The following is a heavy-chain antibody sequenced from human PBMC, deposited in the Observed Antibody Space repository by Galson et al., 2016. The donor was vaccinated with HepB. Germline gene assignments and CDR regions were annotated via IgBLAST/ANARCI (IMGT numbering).Heavy chain of an antibody. V-gene: IGHV3-7*01. CDR3: AREVYYSFDV. CDR2: TNDNGSEK. CDR1: GFTFSKHY. D-gene: IGHD1-14*01. J-gene: IGHJ2*01. Sequence: RLSCAASGFTFSKHYMSWVRQAPGKGLEWVANTNDNGSEKNYVDSVKGRFTISRDNGKNSLYLQMNSLRVEDTAVYYCAREVYYSFDVWGRGTLVTVSS.